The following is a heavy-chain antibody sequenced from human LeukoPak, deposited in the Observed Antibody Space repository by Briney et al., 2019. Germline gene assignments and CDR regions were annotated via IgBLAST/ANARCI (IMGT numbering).Heavy chain of an antibody. CDR2: FDPEDGET. J-gene: IGHJ5*02. Sequence: ASVKVSCKVSGYTLTELSMHWVRQAPGKGLEWMGGFDPEDGETIYAQKFQGRVTMTEDTSTDTAYMELSSLRSEDTAVYYCARDRYSSSSGLDWFDPWGQGTLVTVSS. V-gene: IGHV1-24*01. D-gene: IGHD6-6*01. CDR3: ARDRYSSSSGLDWFDP. CDR1: GYTLTELS.